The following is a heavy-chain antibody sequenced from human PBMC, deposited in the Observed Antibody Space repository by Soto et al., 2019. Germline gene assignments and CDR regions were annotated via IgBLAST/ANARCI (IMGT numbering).Heavy chain of an antibody. CDR1: GDTFTNFG. CDR3: ARVLRGVVNWFDP. D-gene: IGHD3-10*01. V-gene: IGHV1-18*01. J-gene: IGHJ5*02. Sequence: HLVQAGPEVKKPGASVTVSCKTSGDTFTNFGLSWVRQAPGQGLEWMGCIATYNSNKNYAQKFQGRLTLTTDTSTSTGYMELKSLEYDDTAVYYCARVLRGVVNWFDPGGQGTLVTVSS. CDR2: IATYNSNK.